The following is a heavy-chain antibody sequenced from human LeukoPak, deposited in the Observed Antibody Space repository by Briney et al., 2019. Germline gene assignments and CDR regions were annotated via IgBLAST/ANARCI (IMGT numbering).Heavy chain of an antibody. V-gene: IGHV3-21*01. CDR1: GFAFSSYS. Sequence: GGSLRLSCAASGFAFSSYSMNWVRQAPGKGLEWVSSISSSGTYIYYAGSVKGRFTISRDNAKNSLYLQMNSLRAEDTATYYCAREVEYSSSPNWGQGTLVTVSS. J-gene: IGHJ4*02. D-gene: IGHD6-6*01. CDR2: ISSSGTYI. CDR3: AREVEYSSSPN.